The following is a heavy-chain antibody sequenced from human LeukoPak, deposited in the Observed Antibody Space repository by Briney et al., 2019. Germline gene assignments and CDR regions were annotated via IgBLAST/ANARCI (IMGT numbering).Heavy chain of an antibody. CDR2: IYYSGST. CDR1: GGSISSYY. D-gene: IGHD5-18*01. CDR3: ARVPVQLWFGNFDY. Sequence: SETLSLTCTVSGGSISSYYWSWIRQPPGKGLEWIGYIYYSGSTNYNPSLKSRVTISVDTSKNQFSLKLSSVTAADTAVYYCARVPVQLWFGNFDYWGQGTLVTVSS. V-gene: IGHV4-59*01. J-gene: IGHJ4*02.